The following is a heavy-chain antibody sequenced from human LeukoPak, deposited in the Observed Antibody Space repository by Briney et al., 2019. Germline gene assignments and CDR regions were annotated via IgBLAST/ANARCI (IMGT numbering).Heavy chain of an antibody. CDR3: AKGARNTAPDY. CDR2: ISPSGGNT. Sequence: GGSLRLSCTASGFTFSTYGMSWVRQAPGKGLEWVSSISPSGGNTYYADSVKGRFTISRDNSKNTVYLQMNSLTAEDTAVYYCAKGARNTAPDYWGQGTLVTVSS. V-gene: IGHV3-23*01. D-gene: IGHD5-18*01. J-gene: IGHJ4*02. CDR1: GFTFSTYG.